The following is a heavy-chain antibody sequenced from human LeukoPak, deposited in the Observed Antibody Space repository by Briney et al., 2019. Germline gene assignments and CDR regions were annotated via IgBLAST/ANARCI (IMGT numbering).Heavy chain of an antibody. Sequence: PSETLSLTCTVSGGSISSGGYYWSWIRQPPGKGLEWIGYIYHSGSTYYNPSLKSRVTISVDRSKNQFSLKLSSVTAADTAVYYCARVPLPAAAKGHYFDYWGQGTLVTVSS. CDR2: IYHSGST. V-gene: IGHV4-30-2*01. CDR3: ARVPLPAAAKGHYFDY. D-gene: IGHD2-2*01. J-gene: IGHJ4*02. CDR1: GGSISSGGYY.